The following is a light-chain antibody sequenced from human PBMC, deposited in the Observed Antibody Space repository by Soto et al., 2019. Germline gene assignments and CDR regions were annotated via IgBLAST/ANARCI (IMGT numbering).Light chain of an antibody. Sequence: QSVLTQPASVSGSPGQSITISCAGTMRDVGAYNLVSWYQQHPGRDPQLIIYEVRNRPSGISFRFSGSKSGNTASLTISGLQDEDEADYYCSSYTSKSNLIFGGGTQLNVL. CDR2: EVR. CDR3: SSYTSKSNLI. V-gene: IGLV2-14*01. J-gene: IGLJ2*01. CDR1: MRDVGAYNL.